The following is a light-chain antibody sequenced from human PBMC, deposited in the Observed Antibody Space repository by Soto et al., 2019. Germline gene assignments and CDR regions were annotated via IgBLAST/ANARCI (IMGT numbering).Light chain of an antibody. J-gene: IGKJ1*01. CDR2: AAS. V-gene: IGKV1-39*01. Sequence: DIQMTQSPSSLSASVGDRVTITCRASQSISSYLNWYQQKPGKAPKLLIYAASSLQSGVPSRFSGSGSGTDFTLTISSLQPEDFATYYCQQSYSTPRWACGQETKVDIK. CDR3: QQSYSTPRWA. CDR1: QSISSY.